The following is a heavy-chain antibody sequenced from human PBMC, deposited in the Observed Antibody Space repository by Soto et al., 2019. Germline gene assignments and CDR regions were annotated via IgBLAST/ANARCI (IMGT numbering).Heavy chain of an antibody. CDR1: GYTFTGYY. V-gene: IGHV1-2*02. CDR2: INPNSGGT. D-gene: IGHD3-16*02. Sequence: ASVKVSCKASGYTFTGYYMHWVRQAPGQGLEWMGWINPNSGGTNYAQKFQGRVTMTRDTSISTAYMELSRLRSDDTAVYYCASLGELSLTYYYYGMDVWGEGTTVTVSS. J-gene: IGHJ6*04. CDR3: ASLGELSLTYYYYGMDV.